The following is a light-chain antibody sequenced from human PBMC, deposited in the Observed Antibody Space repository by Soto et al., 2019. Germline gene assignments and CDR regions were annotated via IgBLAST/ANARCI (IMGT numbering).Light chain of an antibody. J-gene: IGKJ4*01. CDR1: QNIRTN. CDR2: GAS. V-gene: IGKV3-15*01. CDR3: QEYTSGPPAT. Sequence: EIALTQSPATLSASPGDRVTVSCRASQNIRTNLAWYQHKPGQAPRLLIFGASTRPTGVPAKFSGSGSGTEFTLTISSLQYEDVAVYYGQEYTSGPPATFGGGTKVDMK.